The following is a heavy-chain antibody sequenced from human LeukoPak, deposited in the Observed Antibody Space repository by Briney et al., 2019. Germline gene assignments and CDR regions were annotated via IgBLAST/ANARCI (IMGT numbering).Heavy chain of an antibody. D-gene: IGHD6-19*01. CDR3: ARGSARIAVDYFDY. V-gene: IGHV3-7*03. CDR2: IKQDESEK. CDR1: GFTFSNYW. J-gene: IGHJ4*02. Sequence: GGSLRLSCVFSGFTFSNYWMSWVRQAPGKGLEWVANIKQDESEKRYVDSVKGRFTISRDNAKNSLYLQMNSLRAEDTAVYYCARGSARIAVDYFDYWGQGNLVTVSS.